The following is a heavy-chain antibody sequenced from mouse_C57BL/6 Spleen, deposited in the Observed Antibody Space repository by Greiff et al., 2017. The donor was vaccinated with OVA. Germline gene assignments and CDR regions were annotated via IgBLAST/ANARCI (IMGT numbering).Heavy chain of an antibody. CDR1: GYSITSGYY. Sequence: EVQVVESGPGLVKPSQSLSLTCSVTGYSITSGYYWNWIRQFPGNKLEWMGYISYDGSNNYNPSLKNRISITRDTSKNQFFLKLNSVTTEDTATDYCFYYDMYYAMDYWGQGTSVTVSS. CDR2: ISYDGSN. V-gene: IGHV3-6*01. J-gene: IGHJ4*01. CDR3: FYYDMYYAMDY. D-gene: IGHD2-4*01.